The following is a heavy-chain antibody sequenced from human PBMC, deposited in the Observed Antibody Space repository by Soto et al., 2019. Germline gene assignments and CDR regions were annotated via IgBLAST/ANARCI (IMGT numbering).Heavy chain of an antibody. CDR2: IYYSGTT. CDR1: GGSISSYY. Sequence: SETLSLTCTVSGGSISSYYWSWIRQPPGKGLEWIAYIYYSGTTNYNPSIESRVTISMDTSKNQFSLRLTSVTAADTAVYYCAKSVVHQWLVRDAFDIWGQGTLVTVSS. V-gene: IGHV4-59*03. CDR3: AKSVVHQWLVRDAFDI. J-gene: IGHJ3*02. D-gene: IGHD6-19*01.